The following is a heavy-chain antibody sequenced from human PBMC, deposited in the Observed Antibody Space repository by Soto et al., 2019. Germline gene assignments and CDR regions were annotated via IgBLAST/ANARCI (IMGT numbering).Heavy chain of an antibody. J-gene: IGHJ4*02. CDR2: IWYDGSNK. Sequence: GGSLRLSCAASGFTFSSYGMHWVRQAPGKGLEWVAVIWYDGSNKYYADSVKGRFTISRDNSKNTLYLQMNSLRAEDTAVYYCARDRLDDYIWGSYRYFDYWGQGTLVTVSS. CDR3: ARDRLDDYIWGSYRYFDY. V-gene: IGHV3-33*01. D-gene: IGHD3-16*02. CDR1: GFTFSSYG.